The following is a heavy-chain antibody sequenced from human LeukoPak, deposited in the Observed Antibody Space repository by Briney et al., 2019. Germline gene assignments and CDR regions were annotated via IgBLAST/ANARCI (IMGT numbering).Heavy chain of an antibody. J-gene: IGHJ4*02. CDR3: AKDRGSGYHYFDY. D-gene: IGHD3-22*01. CDR2: ISTSGESA. CDR1: GFAFSSYA. V-gene: IGHV3-23*01. Sequence: GGSLRLSCPVSGFAFSSYAMSWVRQAPGRGLEWVSVISTSGESAYYADSVKGRFTISRDNSKNTLYLQMNSLRAEDTAVYYCAKDRGSGYHYFDYWGQGTLVTVSS.